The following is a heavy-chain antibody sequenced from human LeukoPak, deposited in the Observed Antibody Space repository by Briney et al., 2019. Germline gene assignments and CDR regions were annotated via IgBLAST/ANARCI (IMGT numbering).Heavy chain of an antibody. Sequence: PGGSLRLSCAASGFNVNTKYINWVRQAPGKGLEWVSVFQSGGKTHYADSVKGRFTISRDASKNTIYLQVSSLRAEDTAVYYCAKVHDSRNYDALDMWGQGTMVTVSS. CDR2: FQSGGKT. V-gene: IGHV3-53*01. CDR1: GFNVNTKY. CDR3: AKVHDSRNYDALDM. D-gene: IGHD3-22*01. J-gene: IGHJ3*02.